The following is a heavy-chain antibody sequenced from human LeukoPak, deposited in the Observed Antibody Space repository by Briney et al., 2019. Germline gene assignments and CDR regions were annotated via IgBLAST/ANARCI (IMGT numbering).Heavy chain of an antibody. CDR1: GFTFSSYA. V-gene: IGHV3-30*04. J-gene: IGHJ6*03. CDR3: ARGGAGLGNYYYMDV. Sequence: PGGSLRLSCAASGFTFSSYAMHWVRQAPGKGLEWVAVISYDGSNKYYADSVKGRFTISRDNSKNTLYLQMNSLRAEDTAVYYCARGGAGLGNYYYMDVWGKGTTVTVSS. CDR2: ISYDGSNK. D-gene: IGHD3-16*01.